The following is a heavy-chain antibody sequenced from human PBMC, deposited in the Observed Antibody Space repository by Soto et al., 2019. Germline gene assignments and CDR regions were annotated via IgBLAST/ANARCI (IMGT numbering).Heavy chain of an antibody. CDR1: GYTFTSYG. V-gene: IGHV1-18*01. CDR3: ARDRLGYCSSTSCGVAFDI. J-gene: IGHJ3*02. CDR2: ISAYNGNT. Sequence: ASVKVSCKASGYTFTSYGISWVRQAPGQGLEWMGWISAYNGNTNYAQKLQGRVTMTTDTSTSTAYMELRSLRSDDTAVYYCARDRLGYCSSTSCGVAFDIWGQGTMVTV. D-gene: IGHD2-2*03.